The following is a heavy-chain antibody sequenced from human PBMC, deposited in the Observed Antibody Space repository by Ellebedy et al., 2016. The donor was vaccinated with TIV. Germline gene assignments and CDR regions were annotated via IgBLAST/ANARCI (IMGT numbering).Heavy chain of an antibody. D-gene: IGHD3-3*01. CDR3: VKAFRSYDFWSGYDS. CDR2: ISWNGVFT. J-gene: IGHJ4*02. CDR1: GFTFDDYA. V-gene: IGHV3-43D*03. Sequence: PGGSLRLSCATSGFTFDDYAMHWVRQAPGKGLEWVSLISWNGVFTYYGDSVKGRAVIARDNSRNSLYLQMHSLRIEDTAFYYCVKAFRSYDFWSGYDSWGRGTLVTVSS.